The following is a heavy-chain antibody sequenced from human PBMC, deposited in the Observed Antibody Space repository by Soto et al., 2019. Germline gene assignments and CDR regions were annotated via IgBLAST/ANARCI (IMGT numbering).Heavy chain of an antibody. CDR1: GFTFSSYA. J-gene: IGHJ4*02. CDR2: ISYDGSNK. V-gene: IGHV3-30-3*01. CDR3: ASLIDSQNYFDY. Sequence: GGSLRLSCAASGFTFSSYAMHWVRQAPGKGLEWVAVISYDGSNKYYADSVKGRFTISRDNSKNTLYLQMNSLRAEDTAVYYCASLIDSQNYFDYWGQGTLVTVSS. D-gene: IGHD3-9*01.